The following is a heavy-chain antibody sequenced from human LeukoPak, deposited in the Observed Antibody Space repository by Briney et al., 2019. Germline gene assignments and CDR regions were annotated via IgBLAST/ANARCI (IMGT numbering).Heavy chain of an antibody. Sequence: WETPSLTCTVSGGSISTTSYYWSWIRQPPGKGLEWIGSMYYGGSTYYNPSLESRITISVDTSKNQFSLKLRSVTAADTAVYHCARHRWDDYDSSLIWFDPWGQGTLATVSS. V-gene: IGHV4-39*01. CDR2: MYYGGST. CDR1: GGSISTTSYY. D-gene: IGHD3-22*01. CDR3: ARHRWDDYDSSLIWFDP. J-gene: IGHJ5*02.